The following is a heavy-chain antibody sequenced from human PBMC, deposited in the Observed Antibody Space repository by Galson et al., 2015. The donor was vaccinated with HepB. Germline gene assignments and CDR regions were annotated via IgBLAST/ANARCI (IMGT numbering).Heavy chain of an antibody. Sequence: SLRLSCAASGFTFSSYWMSWVRQAPGKGLEWVANIKQDGSEKYYVDSVKGRFTISRDNAKNSLYLQMNSLRAEDTAVYYCARVRHSSGWYAADYWGQGTLVTVSS. D-gene: IGHD6-19*01. CDR2: IKQDGSEK. CDR3: ARVRHSSGWYAADY. V-gene: IGHV3-7*03. CDR1: GFTFSSYW. J-gene: IGHJ4*02.